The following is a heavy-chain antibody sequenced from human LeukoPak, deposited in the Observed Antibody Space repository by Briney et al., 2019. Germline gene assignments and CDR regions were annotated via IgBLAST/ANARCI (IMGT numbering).Heavy chain of an antibody. D-gene: IGHD3-16*01. Sequence: GGSLRLSCAASGFTFSTYGMHWVRQAPGKGLEWVAFMRNDGSNKYYADSVRGRFTISRDNPKNTLYLQMNSLRAEDTAVYYCAKANTGGGSNNLGYFHHWGQGTLVTVSS. V-gene: IGHV3-30*02. CDR2: MRNDGSNK. J-gene: IGHJ1*01. CDR3: AKANTGGGSNNLGYFHH. CDR1: GFTFSTYG.